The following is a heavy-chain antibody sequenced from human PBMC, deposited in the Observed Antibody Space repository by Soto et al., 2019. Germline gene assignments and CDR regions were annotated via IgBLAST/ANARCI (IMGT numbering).Heavy chain of an antibody. V-gene: IGHV3-33*01. Sequence: GGSLRLSCAASGFTFSSYGMHWVRQAPGKGLEWVSAIRYDGSNKYYADSVRGRFTISRDNSRNTLFLHMNSLRDEDTAVYYCATTRFAFFYDNSGPTAFDHWGQGTLVTVSS. CDR3: ATTRFAFFYDNSGPTAFDH. J-gene: IGHJ4*02. CDR1: GFTFSSYG. CDR2: IRYDGSNK. D-gene: IGHD3-22*01.